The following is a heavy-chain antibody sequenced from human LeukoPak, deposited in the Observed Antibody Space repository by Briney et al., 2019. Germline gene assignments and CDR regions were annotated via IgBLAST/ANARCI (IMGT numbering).Heavy chain of an antibody. D-gene: IGHD3-16*01. V-gene: IGHV4-31*03. CDR3: ARDGGNAFDI. J-gene: IGHJ3*02. CDR2: IYYSGST. CDR1: GGSISSGGYY. Sequence: SQTLSLTCTVSGGSISSGGYYWTWIRQHPGKGLEWIGYIYYSGSTYYNPSLKSRLTISVDTSKNQFSLKLISVTAADTAVYYCARDGGNAFDIWGQGTMVIVSS.